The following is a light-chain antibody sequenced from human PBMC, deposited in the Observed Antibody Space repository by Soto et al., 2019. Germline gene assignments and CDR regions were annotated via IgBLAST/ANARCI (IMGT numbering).Light chain of an antibody. CDR3: QQSYLTPQT. J-gene: IGKJ1*01. V-gene: IGKV1-39*01. CDR1: QXISNY. Sequence: GXXVTXTCRASQXISNYLNWYQQKPGKAPNLLIYVASNLXGGVPPXXXXXXXXXXXXXXXSSLQPEDVATYYCQQSYLTPQTFGQGTKVEXK. CDR2: VAS.